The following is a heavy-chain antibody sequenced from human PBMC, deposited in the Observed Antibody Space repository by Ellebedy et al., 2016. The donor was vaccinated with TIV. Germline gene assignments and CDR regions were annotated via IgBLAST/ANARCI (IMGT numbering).Heavy chain of an antibody. V-gene: IGHV4-59*01. J-gene: IGHJ6*02. D-gene: IGHD5-12*01. CDR1: GDSINSYY. Sequence: SETLSLTCTVSGDSINSYYWAWIRQPPGKGLEWIGHIYYSGSTNYNPSLKSRVTISVDTSKNQFSLKLSSVTAADTAVYYCARIVAKGMDVWGQGTTVTVSS. CDR3: ARIVAKGMDV. CDR2: IYYSGST.